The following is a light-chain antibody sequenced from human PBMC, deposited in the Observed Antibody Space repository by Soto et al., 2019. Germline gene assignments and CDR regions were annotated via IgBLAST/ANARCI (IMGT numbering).Light chain of an antibody. Sequence: QSVLTQPPSVSGAPGQRVTISRTGGSSNIGAGYDVHWYQQLPGRAPKLLIYGNTNRPSGVPDRFSGSESGTSASLAITGLQAEDGADYYCLSFDSSLSVVFGGGTKLTVL. V-gene: IGLV1-40*01. CDR1: SSNIGAGYD. J-gene: IGLJ2*01. CDR3: LSFDSSLSVV. CDR2: GNT.